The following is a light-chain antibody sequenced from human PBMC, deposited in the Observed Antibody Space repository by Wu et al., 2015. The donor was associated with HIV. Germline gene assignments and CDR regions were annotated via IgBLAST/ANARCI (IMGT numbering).Light chain of an antibody. CDR1: QTIRSTY. CDR3: QFYGGAYRA. Sequence: EIVLTQSPGSLSLSPGERATLSCRASQTIRSTYLAWYQQKPGQAPRLLIYGASSRATGIPDRFSGSGSGTDFTLTIRRLGPQDLAVYYCQFYGGAYRAFGQGTEVEF. J-gene: IGKJ1*01. CDR2: GAS. V-gene: IGKV3-20*01.